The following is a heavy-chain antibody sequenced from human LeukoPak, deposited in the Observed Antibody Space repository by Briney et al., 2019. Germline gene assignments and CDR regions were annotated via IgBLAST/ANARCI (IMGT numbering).Heavy chain of an antibody. CDR2: ISAYNGNT. CDR3: AREDGYNPKYYYGMDV. CDR1: GYTFTSYG. Sequence: ASVKVSCEASGYTFTSYGISWVRQAPGQGLEWMGWISAYNGNTNYAQKFQGRVTITADKSTSTAYMELSSLRSEDTAVYYCAREDGYNPKYYYGMDVWGQGTTVTVSS. V-gene: IGHV1-18*01. J-gene: IGHJ6*02. D-gene: IGHD5-24*01.